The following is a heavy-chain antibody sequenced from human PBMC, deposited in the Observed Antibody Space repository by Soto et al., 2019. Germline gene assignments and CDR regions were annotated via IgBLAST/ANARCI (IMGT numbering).Heavy chain of an antibody. D-gene: IGHD3-10*01. V-gene: IGHV3-11*06. Sequence: AGGSLRLSCAASGFTFSDYYMSWIRQAPGKGLEWVSYISSSSSYTNYADSVKGRFTISRDNAKNSLYLQMNSLRAEDTAVYYCARNEITMVRGDYDYWGQGTLVTVSS. CDR3: ARNEITMVRGDYDY. J-gene: IGHJ4*02. CDR1: GFTFSDYY. CDR2: ISSSSSYT.